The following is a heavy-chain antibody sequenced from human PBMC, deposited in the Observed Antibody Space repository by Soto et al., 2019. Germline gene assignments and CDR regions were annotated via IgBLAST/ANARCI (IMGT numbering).Heavy chain of an antibody. CDR2: ISATNDHT. CDR3: ARGTYFDY. V-gene: IGHV1-18*01. Sequence: QVQLVQSGAEVKKPGASVKVSCKASGYTLNTYGITWVRQAPGQGLEWMGWISATNDHTKYPQKLQGRVTMTTDTSTRTDYRELRSLTSDDTAVYYCARGTYFDYWGQGTLVTVSS. CDR1: GYTLNTYG. J-gene: IGHJ4*02.